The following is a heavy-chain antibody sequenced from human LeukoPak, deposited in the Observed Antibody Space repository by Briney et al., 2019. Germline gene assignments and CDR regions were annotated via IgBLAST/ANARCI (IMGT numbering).Heavy chain of an antibody. D-gene: IGHD3-10*01. Sequence: GGSLTLSCAASGFSLSSYWMHWVRQVPGKGLVWVSRINSDGSTTIYADSVKGRFTISRDNAKNTLFLQMNSLRAEDTAVYYCARGRGSGSSDYWGQGTLVTVSS. V-gene: IGHV3-74*01. J-gene: IGHJ4*02. CDR1: GFSLSSYW. CDR2: INSDGSTT. CDR3: ARGRGSGSSDY.